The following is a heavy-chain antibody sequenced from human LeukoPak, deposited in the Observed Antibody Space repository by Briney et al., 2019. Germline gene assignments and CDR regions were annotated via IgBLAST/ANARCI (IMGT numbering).Heavy chain of an antibody. J-gene: IGHJ4*02. CDR3: ARGGRTAGDYFDS. V-gene: IGHV1-46*01. D-gene: IGHD2-21*02. CDR1: GDTLTSYY. CDR2: INPSGGST. Sequence: ASVKVSCKTSGDTLTSYYMHRVRQAPGQGLEWMGIINPSGGSTSYAQKFQDRVTMTRDTSTSTVYMELSSLKSDDTAVYYCARGGRTAGDYFDSWGQGTLVTVSS.